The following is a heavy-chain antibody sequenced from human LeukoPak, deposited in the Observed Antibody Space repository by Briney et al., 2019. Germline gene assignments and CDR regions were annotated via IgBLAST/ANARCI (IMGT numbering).Heavy chain of an antibody. Sequence: GGSLRLSCSASGFTFRSYAMAWVRQAPGTGLGWVSAISNSGRNTYYADSVKGRFTISRDNSKNTLYLEMNSLRAEDTTVYYCSNWVEGARPSLDYWGQGALVTVSS. CDR1: GFTFRSYA. J-gene: IGHJ4*02. CDR3: SNWVEGARPSLDY. V-gene: IGHV3-23*01. CDR2: ISNSGRNT. D-gene: IGHD6-6*01.